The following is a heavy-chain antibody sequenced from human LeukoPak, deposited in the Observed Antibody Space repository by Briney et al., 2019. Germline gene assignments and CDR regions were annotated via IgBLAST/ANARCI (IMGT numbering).Heavy chain of an antibody. J-gene: IGHJ4*02. Sequence: GASVKVSCKASGYTFTGYYMHWVRQAPGQGLEWMGWINPNSGGTNYAQKFQGRVTMTRDTSISTAYMELSRLRFDDTAVYYCAREWLPDQIFDYWGQGTLVTVSS. CDR2: INPNSGGT. CDR1: GYTFTGYY. CDR3: AREWLPDQIFDY. V-gene: IGHV1-2*02. D-gene: IGHD5-12*01.